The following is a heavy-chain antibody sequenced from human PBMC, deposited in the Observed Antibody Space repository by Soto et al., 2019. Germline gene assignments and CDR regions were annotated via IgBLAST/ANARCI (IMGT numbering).Heavy chain of an antibody. CDR2: IYPGDSDT. V-gene: IGHV5-51*01. CDR1: GYSFTSYW. CDR3: ARHAYDSSGINAFDI. Sequence: RGESLKISCKGSGYSFTSYWIGWVRQMPGKGLEWMGIIYPGDSDTRYSPSFQGQVTISADKSISTAYLQWSSLKASDTAMYYCARHAYDSSGINAFDIWGQGTMVTVSS. D-gene: IGHD3-22*01. J-gene: IGHJ3*02.